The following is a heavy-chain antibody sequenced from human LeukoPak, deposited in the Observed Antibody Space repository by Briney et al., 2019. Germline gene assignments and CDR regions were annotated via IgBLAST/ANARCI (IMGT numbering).Heavy chain of an antibody. J-gene: IGHJ5*02. CDR2: IYSSGST. CDR3: AKYGSGSYPRRWFDP. V-gene: IGHV4-61*02. Sequence: PSQTLSLTCTVSGGSISSGSYYWNWIRQPAGKGLEWIGRIYSSGSTNYNPSLKSRVTISVDTSKNQFSLKLSSVTAADTAVYYCAKYGSGSYPRRWFDPWGQGTLVTVSS. CDR1: GGSISSGSYY. D-gene: IGHD3-10*01.